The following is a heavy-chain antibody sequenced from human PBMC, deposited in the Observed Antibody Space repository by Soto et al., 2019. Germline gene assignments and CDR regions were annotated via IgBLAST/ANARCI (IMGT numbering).Heavy chain of an antibody. J-gene: IGHJ4*02. CDR2: INHSGST. V-gene: IGHV4-34*01. Sequence: QVQLQQWGAGLLKPSETLSLTCAVYGGSFSGYYWSWIRQPPGKGLEWIGEINHSGSTNYNPSLKSRVPISVDPSKNQFSLTLSSVTAADTAVYYCARGRVVSGYRGYYFDYWGQGTLVTVSS. CDR3: ARGRVVSGYRGYYFDY. D-gene: IGHD3-3*01. CDR1: GGSFSGYY.